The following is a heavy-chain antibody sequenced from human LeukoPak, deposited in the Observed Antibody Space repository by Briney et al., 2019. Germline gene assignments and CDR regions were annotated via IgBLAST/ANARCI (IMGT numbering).Heavy chain of an antibody. Sequence: GGSLRLSCAASGFTFSSYAMSWVRQAPGKGLEWVSAISGSGGSTYYADSVKGRFTISRDNSKNTLYLQMNSLRAEDTAVYYCAKDQRSVDTATLDYWGQGTLVTVSS. J-gene: IGHJ4*02. V-gene: IGHV3-23*01. CDR2: ISGSGGST. D-gene: IGHD5-18*01. CDR3: AKDQRSVDTATLDY. CDR1: GFTFSSYA.